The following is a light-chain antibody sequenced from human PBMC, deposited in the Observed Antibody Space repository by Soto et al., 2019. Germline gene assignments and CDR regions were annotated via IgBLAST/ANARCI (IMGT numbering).Light chain of an antibody. CDR1: SSDVGGYNF. Sequence: QYVLTQPPSASGSPGQSVTISCTGTSSDVGGYNFVSWYQQHPGKAPKVMIYDVTKRPSGVPDRFSGSKSGNTASLTVSGLQAENETDYYRTSYAGSTLYVFGTGTKLTVL. CDR2: DVT. J-gene: IGLJ1*01. V-gene: IGLV2-8*01. CDR3: TSYAGSTLYV.